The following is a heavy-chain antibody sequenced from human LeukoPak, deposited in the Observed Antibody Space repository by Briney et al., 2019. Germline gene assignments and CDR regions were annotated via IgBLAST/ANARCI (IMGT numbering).Heavy chain of an antibody. CDR3: ARSFLYYYYYMDV. J-gene: IGHJ6*03. D-gene: IGHD2/OR15-2a*01. CDR2: INHSGST. V-gene: IGHV4-34*01. CDR1: GGSFSGYY. Sequence: SETLSLTCAVYGGSFSGYYWSWIGQPPGKGLEWIGEINHSGSTNYNPSLKSRVTISVDTSKNQFSLKLSSVTAADTAVYYCARSFLYYYYYMDVWGKGTTVTVSS.